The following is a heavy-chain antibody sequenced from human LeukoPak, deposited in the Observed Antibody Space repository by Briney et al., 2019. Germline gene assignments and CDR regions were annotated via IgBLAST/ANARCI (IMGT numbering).Heavy chain of an antibody. V-gene: IGHV1-2*06. D-gene: IGHD2-2*01. CDR1: GYTFTGYY. CDR3: ARASRYCSSTSCSDAGYFDY. J-gene: IGHJ4*02. CDR2: INPNSGGT. Sequence: ASVKVSCKASGYTFTGYYMHWVRQAPGQGLEWMGRINPNSGGTNYAQKFQGRVTMTRDTSISTAYMELSSLRSEDTAVYYCARASRYCSSTSCSDAGYFDYWGQGTLVTVSS.